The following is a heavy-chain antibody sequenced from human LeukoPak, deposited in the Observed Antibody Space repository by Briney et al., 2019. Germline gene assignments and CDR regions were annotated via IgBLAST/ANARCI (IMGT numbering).Heavy chain of an antibody. CDR2: MYTSGST. D-gene: IGHD1-26*01. Sequence: PSETLSLTCTVSGGSISSYYWSWIRQPAGKGLEWIGRMYTSGSTNYNPSLKSRVTMSVDTSKNQFSLKLSSVTAADTAVYYCTRERSATYYYHMDVWGKGTTVTVSS. J-gene: IGHJ6*03. CDR1: GGSISSYY. V-gene: IGHV4-4*07. CDR3: TRERSATYYYHMDV.